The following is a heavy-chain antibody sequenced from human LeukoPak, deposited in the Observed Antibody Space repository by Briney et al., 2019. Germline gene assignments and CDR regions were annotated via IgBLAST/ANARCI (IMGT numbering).Heavy chain of an antibody. V-gene: IGHV4-39*07. J-gene: IGHJ6*02. Sequence: SETLSLTCTVSGGSISSGGYYWSWIRQPPGKGLEWIGEINHSGSTNYNPSLKSRVTISVDTSKNQFSLKLSSVTAADTAVYYCARGKGVVGATFYDYYGMDVWGQGTTVTVSS. CDR2: INHSGST. D-gene: IGHD1-26*01. CDR1: GGSISSGGYY. CDR3: ARGKGVVGATFYDYYGMDV.